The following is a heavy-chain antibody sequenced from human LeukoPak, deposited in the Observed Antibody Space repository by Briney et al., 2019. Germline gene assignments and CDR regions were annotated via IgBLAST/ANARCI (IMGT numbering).Heavy chain of an antibody. CDR2: ISGSGGST. V-gene: IGHV3-23*01. D-gene: IGHD1-1*01. CDR1: GFTFSSYA. CDR3: ARTVQLERPVPLRNYYYMDV. Sequence: GGSLRLSCAASGFTFSSYAMSWVRQAPGKGLEWVSAISGSGGSTYYADSVKGRFTISRDNSKNTLCLQMHSLRAEDTAVYYCARTVQLERPVPLRNYYYMDVWGKGTTVTISS. J-gene: IGHJ6*03.